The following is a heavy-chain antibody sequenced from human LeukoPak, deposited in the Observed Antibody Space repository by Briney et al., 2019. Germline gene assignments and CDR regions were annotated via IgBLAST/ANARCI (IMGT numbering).Heavy chain of an antibody. Sequence: PGGSLRLSCAASGFTFDDYGMHWVRQAPGKGLEWVAVISYDGSNKYYADSVKGRFTVSRDNSKNTLYLQMNSLRAEDTAVYYCAKELVVPAAMYYYYYMDVWGKGTTVTVSS. D-gene: IGHD2-2*01. J-gene: IGHJ6*03. CDR2: ISYDGSNK. CDR1: GFTFDDYG. CDR3: AKELVVPAAMYYYYYMDV. V-gene: IGHV3-30*18.